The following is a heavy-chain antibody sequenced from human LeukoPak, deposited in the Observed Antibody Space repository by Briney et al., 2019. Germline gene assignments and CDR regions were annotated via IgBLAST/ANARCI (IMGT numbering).Heavy chain of an antibody. J-gene: IGHJ4*01. D-gene: IGHD5-18*01. V-gene: IGHV4-39*07. CDR3: AREVIQLWPYFDY. CDR1: GGSISSSSYY. CDR2: IYYSGST. Sequence: SETLSLTCTVSGGSISSSSYYWGWIRQPPVKGLEWIGSIYYSGSTYYNPSLKSRVAISVDTSKNQFSLKLSSVAAADTAVYYCAREVIQLWPYFDYWGHGTLVTVSS.